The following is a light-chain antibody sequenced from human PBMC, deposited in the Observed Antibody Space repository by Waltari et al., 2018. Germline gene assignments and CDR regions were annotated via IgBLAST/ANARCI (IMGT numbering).Light chain of an antibody. CDR2: GAS. CDR3: QHYLRLPVT. CDR1: QSISRA. Sequence: EIVLTQSPGTMSLSLGERATLSFRASQSISRALTWYQQKPGQAPRLLIYGASTRAPGIPDRFSGSGSGTDFSLTISRLEPDDFAVYYCQHYLRLPVTFGQGTTVEI. V-gene: IGKV3-20*01. J-gene: IGKJ1*01.